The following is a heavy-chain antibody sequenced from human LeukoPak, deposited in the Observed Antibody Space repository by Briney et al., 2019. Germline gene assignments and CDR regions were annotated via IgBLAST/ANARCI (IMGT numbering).Heavy chain of an antibody. D-gene: IGHD5-24*01. Sequence: GGSLRLSCAASGFTFSSYAMSWVRQAPGKGLEWVSAISGSGGSTYYADSVKGRFTISRDNSKNTLYLQMNSLRAEDTAVYYCARDKDGYNYHDYWGQGTLVTVSS. CDR1: GFTFSSYA. CDR3: ARDKDGYNYHDY. CDR2: ISGSGGST. J-gene: IGHJ4*02. V-gene: IGHV3-23*01.